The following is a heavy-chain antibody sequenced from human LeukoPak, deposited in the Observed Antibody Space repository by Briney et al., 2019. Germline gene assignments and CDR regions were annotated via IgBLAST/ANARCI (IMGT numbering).Heavy chain of an antibody. D-gene: IGHD6-19*01. CDR3: AKELTRPNRPVAGLNY. CDR2: ISGSGGST. J-gene: IGHJ4*02. V-gene: IGHV3-23*01. CDR1: GFTFSSYA. Sequence: QPGGSLRLSCAASGFTFSSYAMSWVRQAPGKGLEWVSAISGSGGSTYYADSVKGRFTISRDNSKNTLYLQMNSLRTEDTAVYYCAKELTRPNRPVAGLNYWGQGTLVTVSS.